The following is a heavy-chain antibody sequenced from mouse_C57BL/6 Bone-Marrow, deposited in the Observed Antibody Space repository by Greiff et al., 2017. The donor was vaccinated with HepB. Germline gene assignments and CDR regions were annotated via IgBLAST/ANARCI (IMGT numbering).Heavy chain of an antibody. Sequence: EVQGVESGGGLVQPGGSLKLSCAASGFTFSDYYMYWVRQTPEKRLEWVAYISNGGGSTYYPDTVKGRFTISRDNAKNTLYLQMSRLKSEDTAMYYCARPYYYGSSYAMDYWGQGTSVTVSS. V-gene: IGHV5-12*01. J-gene: IGHJ4*01. CDR1: GFTFSDYY. CDR2: ISNGGGST. CDR3: ARPYYYGSSYAMDY. D-gene: IGHD1-1*01.